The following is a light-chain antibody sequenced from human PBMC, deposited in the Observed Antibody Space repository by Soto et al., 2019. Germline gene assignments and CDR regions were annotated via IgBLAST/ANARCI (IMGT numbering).Light chain of an antibody. Sequence: EVVLTQSPGTLSLSPGERATLSCRASQSVSSSDLAWYQQKPGQAPRLLISGASGRATGIPDRFSASGSGTDFTLTISRLEPEDSAVFYCQHYDSLPITFGQGTRLEIK. CDR3: QHYDSLPIT. V-gene: IGKV3-20*01. J-gene: IGKJ5*01. CDR2: GAS. CDR1: QSVSSSD.